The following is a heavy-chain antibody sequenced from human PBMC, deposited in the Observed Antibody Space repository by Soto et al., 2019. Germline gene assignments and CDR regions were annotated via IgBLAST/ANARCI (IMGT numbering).Heavy chain of an antibody. CDR2: ITRSADLS. J-gene: IGHJ4*02. D-gene: IGHD3-10*01. CDR1: GFAFSSYS. CDR3: AKWSGFGDL. V-gene: IGHV3-23*01. Sequence: GSLRLSCEAPGFAFSSYSITWVRQAPGKGLEYVSGITRSADLSFYADSVRGRFTVSRDSSKNTAYLQMNSLRVEDTAVYYCAKWSGFGDLWGQGTLVTVSS.